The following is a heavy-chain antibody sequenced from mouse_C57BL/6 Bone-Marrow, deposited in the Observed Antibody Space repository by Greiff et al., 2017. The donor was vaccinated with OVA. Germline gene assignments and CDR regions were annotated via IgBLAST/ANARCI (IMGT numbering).Heavy chain of an antibody. CDR1: GYTFTSYN. Sequence: QSGAELVRPGASVKMSCKASGYTFTSYNMHWVKQTPRQGLEWIGAFYPGNGDTSYNQKFKGKATLTVDKSSSTAYMQLSSLTSEDSAVYFCARALLWRAWFAYWGQGTLVTVSA. CDR2: FYPGNGDT. V-gene: IGHV1-12*01. D-gene: IGHD2-1*01. CDR3: ARALLWRAWFAY. J-gene: IGHJ3*01.